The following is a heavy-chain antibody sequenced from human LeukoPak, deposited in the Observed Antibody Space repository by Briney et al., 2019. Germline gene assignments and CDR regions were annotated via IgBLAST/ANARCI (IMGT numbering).Heavy chain of an antibody. J-gene: IGHJ4*02. CDR3: ARGKPYSRHFDY. Sequence: SETLSLTCAVSGYSISSGYYWGWIRQPPGKGLEWIGSIYHSGSTYYNPSLKSRVTISVDTSKNQFSLKLSSVTAADTAVYYCARGKPYSRHFDYWGQGTLVTVSS. CDR2: IYHSGST. V-gene: IGHV4-38-2*01. D-gene: IGHD4-11*01. CDR1: GYSISSGYY.